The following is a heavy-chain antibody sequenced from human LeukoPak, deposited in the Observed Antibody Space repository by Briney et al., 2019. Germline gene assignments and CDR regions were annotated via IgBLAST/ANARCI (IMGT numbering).Heavy chain of an antibody. D-gene: IGHD6-13*01. CDR2: ISYDGSNK. V-gene: IGHV3-30*04. J-gene: IGHJ4*02. Sequence: GGSLRLSCAASGFTFSSYAMHWVRQAPGKGLEWVAVISYDGSNKYYADSVKGRFTISRDNSKNTLYLQMNSLRAEDTAVYYCVRDGHYSSSSDYWGQGTLVTVSS. CDR1: GFTFSSYA. CDR3: VRDGHYSSSSDY.